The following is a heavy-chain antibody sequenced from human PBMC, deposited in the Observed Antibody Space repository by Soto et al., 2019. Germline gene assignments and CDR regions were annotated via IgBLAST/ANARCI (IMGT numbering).Heavy chain of an antibody. CDR3: AKASNYGDYEIDY. CDR2: ISWNSGSI. J-gene: IGHJ4*02. V-gene: IGHV3-9*01. Sequence: EVQVVESGGGLVQPGRSLRLSCAASGFTFDDYAMHWVRQAPGKGLEWVSGISWNSGSIGYADSVKGRFNISRDNAKNSLYLQMNSLRAEDTALYYCAKASNYGDYEIDYWGQGTLVTVSS. D-gene: IGHD4-17*01. CDR1: GFTFDDYA.